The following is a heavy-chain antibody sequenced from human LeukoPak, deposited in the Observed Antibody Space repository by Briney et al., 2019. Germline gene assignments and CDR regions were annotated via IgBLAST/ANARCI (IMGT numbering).Heavy chain of an antibody. V-gene: IGHV4-39*07. Sequence: SETLSLTCTVSGGSISSSSYYWGWIRQPPGKGLEWIGSIYYSGSTYYNPSLKSQVTISVDTSKNQFSLKLSSVTAADTAVYYCAREIVATSAFDYWGQGTLVTVSS. J-gene: IGHJ4*02. CDR2: IYYSGST. CDR3: AREIVATSAFDY. CDR1: GGSISSSSYY. D-gene: IGHD5-12*01.